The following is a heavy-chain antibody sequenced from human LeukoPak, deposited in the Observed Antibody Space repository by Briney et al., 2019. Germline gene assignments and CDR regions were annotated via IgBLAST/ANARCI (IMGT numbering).Heavy chain of an antibody. CDR1: GFTFDDYA. CDR3: ARGPYGDYIDAFDY. CDR2: ISWNSGSI. J-gene: IGHJ4*02. V-gene: IGHV3-9*01. Sequence: GGSLRLSCAASGFTFDDYAMHWVRQAPGKGLEWVSGISWNSGSIGYADSVKGRFTISRDNAKNSLYLQMNSLRAEDTAVYYCARGPYGDYIDAFDYWGQGTLVTVSS. D-gene: IGHD4-17*01.